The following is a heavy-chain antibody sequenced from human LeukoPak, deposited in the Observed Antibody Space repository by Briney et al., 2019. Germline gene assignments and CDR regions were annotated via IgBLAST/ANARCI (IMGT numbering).Heavy chain of an antibody. Sequence: GGSLRLSCAASGFTFSSYSMNWVRQAPGKGLEWVSFISSSSSYIYYADSVKGRFTISRDNAKNSLYLQMNSLRAEDTAVYYCARWRNYDGTSGYYQDAFDLWGRGTMVTVSS. V-gene: IGHV3-21*01. J-gene: IGHJ3*01. CDR3: ARWRNYDGTSGYYQDAFDL. CDR2: ISSSSSYI. D-gene: IGHD3-22*01. CDR1: GFTFSSYS.